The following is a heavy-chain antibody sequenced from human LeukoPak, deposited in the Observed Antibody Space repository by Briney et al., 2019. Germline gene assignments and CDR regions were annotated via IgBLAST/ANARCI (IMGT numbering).Heavy chain of an antibody. Sequence: GGSLRLSCAASGFTFSSYSMNWVRQAPGKGLEWVSYISSSSSTIYYADSVKGRFTISRDNAKNSLYLQTNSLRAEDTAVYYCARDWGYCTNGICPPYYYYYYMDVWGKGTTVTVSS. J-gene: IGHJ6*03. CDR3: ARDWGYCTNGICPPYYYYYYMDV. D-gene: IGHD2-8*01. CDR1: GFTFSSYS. CDR2: ISSSSSTI. V-gene: IGHV3-48*01.